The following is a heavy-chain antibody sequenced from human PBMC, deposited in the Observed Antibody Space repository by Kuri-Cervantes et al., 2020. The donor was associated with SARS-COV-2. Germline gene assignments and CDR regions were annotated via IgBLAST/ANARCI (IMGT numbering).Heavy chain of an antibody. J-gene: IGHJ4*02. CDR2: IYYSGST. D-gene: IGHD4-17*01. CDR1: GGSISSGDYY. Sequence: LRLSCTVSGGSISSGDYYWSWIRQPPGKGLEWIGYIYYSGSTYYNPSLKSRVTISVDTSKNQFSLKLSSVTAADTAVYYCARAPPRRYGDYGIDYWGQGTLVTVSS. CDR3: ARAPPRRYGDYGIDY. V-gene: IGHV4-30-4*01.